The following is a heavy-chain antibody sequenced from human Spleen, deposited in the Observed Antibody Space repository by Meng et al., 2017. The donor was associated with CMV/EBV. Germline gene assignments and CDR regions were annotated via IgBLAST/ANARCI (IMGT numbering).Heavy chain of an antibody. J-gene: IGHJ2*01. V-gene: IGHV3-30*04. CDR3: ARTIFGVVLLGWYFDL. Sequence: GESLKISCAASGFTFSSYAMHWVRQAPGKGLEWVAVISYDGSNKYYADSVKGRFTISRDNSKNTLYLQMNSLRAEDTAVYYCARTIFGVVLLGWYFDLWGRGTLVTVSS. CDR1: GFTFSSYA. D-gene: IGHD3-3*01. CDR2: ISYDGSNK.